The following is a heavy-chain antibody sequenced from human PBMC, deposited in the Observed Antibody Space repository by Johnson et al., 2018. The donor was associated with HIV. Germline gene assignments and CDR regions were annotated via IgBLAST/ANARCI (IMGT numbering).Heavy chain of an antibody. V-gene: IGHV3-11*01. CDR2: ISSSGSTI. CDR3: ARFRQWLVFPAFDI. J-gene: IGHJ3*02. CDR1: GFTFSDYY. D-gene: IGHD6-19*01. Sequence: QVQLVESGGGLVKPGGSLRLSCAASGFTFSDYYMSWIRQAPGKGLEWVSYISSSGSTIYYADSVKGRFTISSDNAKNSLYLQMNSLRAEDTALYYCARFRQWLVFPAFDIWGQGTMVTVSS.